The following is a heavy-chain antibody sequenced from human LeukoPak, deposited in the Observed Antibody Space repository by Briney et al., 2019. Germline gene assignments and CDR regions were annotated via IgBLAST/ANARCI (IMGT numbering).Heavy chain of an antibody. D-gene: IGHD6-19*01. V-gene: IGHV3-23*01. Sequence: GGSLRLSCAASGFTISSYAMSWVRQAPGKGLEWVSTISGSGGSTYYADSVKGRFTISRDNSKNTLYLQMNSLRAEDTAVYYCANNGGVAVAGSFDYWGQGTLVTVSS. CDR1: GFTISSYA. CDR2: ISGSGGST. CDR3: ANNGGVAVAGSFDY. J-gene: IGHJ4*02.